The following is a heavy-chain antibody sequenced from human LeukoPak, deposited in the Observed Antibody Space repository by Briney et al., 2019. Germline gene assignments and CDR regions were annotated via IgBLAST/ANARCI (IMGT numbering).Heavy chain of an antibody. Sequence: GESLKISCKGSGYSFTTYWIGWVRQMPGKGLEWMGIIYPGDSDTRYSPSFQGQVTISADKSISTAFLQWSSLKPSDTAMYYCARAPGYSYGKFDYWGQGTLVTVSS. D-gene: IGHD5-18*01. V-gene: IGHV5-51*01. CDR1: GYSFTTYW. CDR3: ARAPGYSYGKFDY. CDR2: IYPGDSDT. J-gene: IGHJ4*02.